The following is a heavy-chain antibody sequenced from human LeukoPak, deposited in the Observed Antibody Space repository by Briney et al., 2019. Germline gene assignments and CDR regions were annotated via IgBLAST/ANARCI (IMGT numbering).Heavy chain of an antibody. J-gene: IGHJ3*02. V-gene: IGHV1-69*05. CDR2: IIPIFGTA. CDR3: ARGPLTYYYDSSGYSWGAFDI. D-gene: IGHD3-22*01. CDR1: GGTFSSYA. Sequence: ASVKVSCKASGGTFSSYAVSWVRQAPGQGLEWMGGIIPIFGTANYAQKFQGRVTITTDESTSTAYMELSSLRSVDTAVYYCARGPLTYYYDSSGYSWGAFDIWGQGTMVTVSS.